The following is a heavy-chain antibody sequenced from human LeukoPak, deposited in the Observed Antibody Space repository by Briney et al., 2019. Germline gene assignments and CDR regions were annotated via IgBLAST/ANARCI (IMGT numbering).Heavy chain of an antibody. CDR3: ARDAEGYYYDSSGHRYYYYYMDV. V-gene: IGHV1-2*02. CDR1: GYTFIGYY. J-gene: IGHJ6*03. D-gene: IGHD3-22*01. Sequence: ASVKVSCKASGYTFIGYYMHWVRQAPGRGLEWMGWITPNSDGTNYAQKFQGRVTMTRDTSISTAYMELSSLRSEDTAVYYCARDAEGYYYDSSGHRYYYYYMDVWGKGTTVTISS. CDR2: ITPNSDGT.